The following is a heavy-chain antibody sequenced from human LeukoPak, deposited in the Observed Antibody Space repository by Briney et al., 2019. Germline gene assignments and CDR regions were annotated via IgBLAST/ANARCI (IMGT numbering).Heavy chain of an antibody. J-gene: IGHJ4*02. CDR1: GGSISSFY. V-gene: IGHV4-59*01. D-gene: IGHD3-10*01. CDR2: IYNTGST. Sequence: SETLSLTCTVSGGSISSFYFNWIRQPQGKGLEWIGSIYNTGSTNYNPSLKGRVTISVDTSRNQLSLHLKSVTAADTAVYYCARRFGSGHPIDYWGQGTLLTVSS. CDR3: ARRFGSGHPIDY.